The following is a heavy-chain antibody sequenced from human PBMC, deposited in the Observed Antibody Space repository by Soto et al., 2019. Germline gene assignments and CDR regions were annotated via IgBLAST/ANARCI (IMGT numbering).Heavy chain of an antibody. CDR2: ISAYNGNT. D-gene: IGHD6-13*01. CDR1: GYTFTSYG. CDR3: AREYSSSWYTEWFDP. Sequence: AASVKVSCKASGYTFTSYGISWVRQAPGQGLEWMGWISAYNGNTNYAQKLQGRVTMTTDTSTSTAYMELRSLRSDDTAVYYCAREYSSSWYTEWFDPWGQGTLVTVSS. J-gene: IGHJ5*02. V-gene: IGHV1-18*01.